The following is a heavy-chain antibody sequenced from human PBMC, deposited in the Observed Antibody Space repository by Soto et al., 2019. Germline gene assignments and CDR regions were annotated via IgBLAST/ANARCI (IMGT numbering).Heavy chain of an antibody. CDR3: ARDLWGYCGTDCYPLDV. J-gene: IGHJ6*02. CDR2: MYNTGST. V-gene: IGHV4-59*01. Sequence: PSETLSLTCTVSGGSISGYYWSWIRQPPGKGLEWIGYMYNTGSTVYNPSFKSRVTISVDTSKSQFSLRLNSMTAADTAVYYCARDLWGYCGTDCYPLDVWGQGTTVTVS. CDR1: GGSISGYY. D-gene: IGHD2-21*02.